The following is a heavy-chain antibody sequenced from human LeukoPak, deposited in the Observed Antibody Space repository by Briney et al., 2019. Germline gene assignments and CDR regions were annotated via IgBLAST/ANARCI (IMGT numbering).Heavy chain of an antibody. CDR3: AKVFRGYSYGYYAFDI. CDR1: GFTFSSYW. CDR2: INSDGSSR. V-gene: IGHV3-74*01. D-gene: IGHD5-18*01. Sequence: GGSLRLSCAASGFTFSSYWMHWVRQAPGKGLVWVSRINSDGSSRSYADSVKGRFTISRDNAKNTLYLQMNSLRAEDTAVYYCAKVFRGYSYGYYAFDIWGQGTMVTVSS. J-gene: IGHJ3*02.